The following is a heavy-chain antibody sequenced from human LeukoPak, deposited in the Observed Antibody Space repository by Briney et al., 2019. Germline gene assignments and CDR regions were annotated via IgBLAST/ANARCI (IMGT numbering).Heavy chain of an antibody. CDR3: ARVVGTDEGADY. D-gene: IGHD1-7*01. V-gene: IGHV3-7*04. J-gene: IGHJ4*02. CDR2: IKPDGSEK. Sequence: GGSLRLSCAASGFTLRNYWMNWVRQAPGKGLEWVANIKPDGSEKHYVDSVKGRFTISRDNAKNSLYLQMNSLRAEDTAVYYCARVVGTDEGADYWGQGTLVTVSS. CDR1: GFTLRNYW.